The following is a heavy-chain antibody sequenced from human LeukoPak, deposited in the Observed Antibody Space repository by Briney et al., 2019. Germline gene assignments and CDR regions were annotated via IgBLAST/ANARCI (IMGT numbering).Heavy chain of an antibody. D-gene: IGHD3-22*01. CDR3: AREGGYYDSSGYYGYNWFDP. Sequence: SETLSLTCTVSGGSISNYYWNWIRQPPGKGLEWIGYIYYSGTTNYNPSLKSRVSMSVDTSKNQFSLKLSSVTAADTAVYYCAREGGYYDSSGYYGYNWFDPWGQGTLVTVSS. CDR2: IYYSGTT. CDR1: GGSISNYY. J-gene: IGHJ5*02. V-gene: IGHV4-59*12.